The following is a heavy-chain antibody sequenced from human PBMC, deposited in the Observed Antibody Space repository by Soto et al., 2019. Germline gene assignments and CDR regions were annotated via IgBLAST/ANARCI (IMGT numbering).Heavy chain of an antibody. D-gene: IGHD4-17*01. CDR2: ITPILGRA. CDR1: GGTFSNYI. CDR3: EREKMDDYGGQRFFDY. V-gene: IGHV1-69*08. Sequence: QVQLVQSGAALKKPGSSVKVSCKASGGTFSNYIFNWVRQAPGEGLEWMGRITPILGRANYAQKFQGRVTITADKLTSTAYMELSSLRSEDTAMYYCEREKMDDYGGQRFFDYWGQGTLVTVSS. J-gene: IGHJ4*02.